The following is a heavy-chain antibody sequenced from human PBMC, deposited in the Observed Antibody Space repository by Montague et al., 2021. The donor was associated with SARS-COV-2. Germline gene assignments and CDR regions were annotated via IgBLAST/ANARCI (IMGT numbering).Heavy chain of an antibody. D-gene: IGHD3-16*01. CDR2: ISYDGSNK. CDR3: AREWDDITRPAHYGMDF. J-gene: IGHJ6*02. CDR1: LFTFSNYA. V-gene: IGHV3-30*09. Sequence: SLRLSCAASLFTFSNYAMHWVRQAPGKGLEWVALISYDGSNKYYADSVKGRFAISRDNSKNTLHLQMNSLRAEDTGLYYCAREWDDITRPAHYGMDFWGQGTTVTVSS.